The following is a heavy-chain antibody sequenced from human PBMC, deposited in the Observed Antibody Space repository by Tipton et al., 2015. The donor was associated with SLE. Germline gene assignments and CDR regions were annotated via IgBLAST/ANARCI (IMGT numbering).Heavy chain of an antibody. CDR2: IFYTGST. CDR3: ARKRLPDLDFDL. J-gene: IGHJ2*01. CDR1: DGSIRSTNYY. Sequence: LRLSCTVSDGSIRSTNYYWGWIRQPPGKGLEWIGSIFYTGSTYYNPSLKSRVSFSIDTSKHQFSLKLNSVTAADTAVYYCARKRLPDLDFDLWGRGTLVTVSS. D-gene: IGHD3-16*01. V-gene: IGHV4-39*07.